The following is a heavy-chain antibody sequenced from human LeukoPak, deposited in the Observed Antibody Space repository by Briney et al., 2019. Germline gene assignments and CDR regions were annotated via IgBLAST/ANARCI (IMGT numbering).Heavy chain of an antibody. CDR3: ARIFRSFEGASFDV. CDR1: GGSISSTSYS. V-gene: IGHV4-39*02. J-gene: IGHJ3*01. D-gene: IGHD3-9*01. Sequence: SETLSLTCTVSGGSISSTSYSWGWIRQPPGKGLEYIGSIYYSGNTYYNPSLKSRVAISADTSKNHFSLKLSSVTAADTAVYYCARIFRSFEGASFDVWGQGTMVTVSS. CDR2: IYYSGNT.